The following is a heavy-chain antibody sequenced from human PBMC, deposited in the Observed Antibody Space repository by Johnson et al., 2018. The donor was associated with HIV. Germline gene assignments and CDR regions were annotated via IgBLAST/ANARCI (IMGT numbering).Heavy chain of an antibody. V-gene: IGHV3-30-3*01. Sequence: QVQLVESGGGVVQPGGSLRLSCAASGFTFSSYAMHWVRQAPGKGLEWVAVISYDGSNKYYADSVKGRFTISRDNSKNTLYLQMNSLRAEDTAVYYCARDRGGTRGAFDIWGQGTMVTVSS. CDR3: ARDRGGTRGAFDI. D-gene: IGHD1-1*01. CDR1: GFTFSSYA. CDR2: ISYDGSNK. J-gene: IGHJ3*02.